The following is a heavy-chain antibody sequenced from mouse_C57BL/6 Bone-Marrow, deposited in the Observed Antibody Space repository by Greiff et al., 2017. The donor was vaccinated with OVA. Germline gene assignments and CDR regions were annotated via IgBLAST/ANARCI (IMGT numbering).Heavy chain of an antibody. CDR3: AINYYGSPRYWYFDV. CDR1: GYTFTSYW. Sequence: VQLQQPGAELVKPGASVKLSCKASGYTFTSYWMHWVKQRPGQGLEWIGMIHPNSGSTNYNAKFKSKATLTVDKSSSTAYMQLSSLTSEDSAVYYCAINYYGSPRYWYFDVWGTGTTVTVSS. CDR2: IHPNSGST. D-gene: IGHD1-1*01. V-gene: IGHV1-64*01. J-gene: IGHJ1*03.